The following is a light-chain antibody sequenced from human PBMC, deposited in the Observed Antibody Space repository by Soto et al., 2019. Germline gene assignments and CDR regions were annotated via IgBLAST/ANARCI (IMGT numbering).Light chain of an antibody. CDR2: GAS. Sequence: EIVFTQSPGTLSLSPGERATLSCRASQSVSSSYLAWYQQKPGQAPRLLIYGASSRANGIPDRFSGSGSGTDLTLTISRLEPEDFAVYYCQQYGSSPLLTFGGGTKVDIK. J-gene: IGKJ4*01. CDR3: QQYGSSPLLT. CDR1: QSVSSSY. V-gene: IGKV3-20*01.